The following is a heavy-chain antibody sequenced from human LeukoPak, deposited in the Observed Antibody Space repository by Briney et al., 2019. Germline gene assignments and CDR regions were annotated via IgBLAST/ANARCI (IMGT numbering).Heavy chain of an antibody. CDR1: GYSSTNYG. CDR2: IHIYRGNT. D-gene: IGHD2-2*01. J-gene: IGHJ5*02. V-gene: IGHV1-18*01. Sequence: ASVKVSCKASGYSSTNYGISWVRQAPGQGLEWMWGIHIYRGNTNYAQKFQGRVTMTTDTSTSTAYMELRSLRSDDTAVYYCARDSDGYCSSTSCYAYNWFDPWGQGTLVTVSS. CDR3: ARDSDGYCSSTSCYAYNWFDP.